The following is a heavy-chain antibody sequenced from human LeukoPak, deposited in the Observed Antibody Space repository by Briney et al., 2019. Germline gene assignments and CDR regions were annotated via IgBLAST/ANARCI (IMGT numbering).Heavy chain of an antibody. J-gene: IGHJ5*02. V-gene: IGHV1-2*02. Sequence: ASVKVSCKASGYTFTGYYMHWVRQAPGQGLEWMGWINPNSGGTNYAQKFQGRVTMTRDTSISTAYMELSRLRSDDTAVYYCAREPITMVRGRKANWFDPWGQGTLATVSS. CDR3: AREPITMVRGRKANWFDP. D-gene: IGHD3-10*01. CDR2: INPNSGGT. CDR1: GYTFTGYY.